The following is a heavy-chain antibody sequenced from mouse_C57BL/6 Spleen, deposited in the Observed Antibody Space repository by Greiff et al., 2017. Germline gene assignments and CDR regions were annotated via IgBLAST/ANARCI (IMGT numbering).Heavy chain of an antibody. Sequence: QVQLQQSGAELVKPGASVKISCKASGYAFSSYWMNWVKQRPGTGLEWIGQIYPGDGDTNSNGKFKGKATLTADKSSSTAYMLLSSLTSEDSAVYFCAREGAYWFAYWGQGTLVTVSA. D-gene: IGHD6-5*01. CDR1: GYAFSSYW. CDR2: IYPGDGDT. CDR3: AREGAYWFAY. J-gene: IGHJ3*01. V-gene: IGHV1-80*01.